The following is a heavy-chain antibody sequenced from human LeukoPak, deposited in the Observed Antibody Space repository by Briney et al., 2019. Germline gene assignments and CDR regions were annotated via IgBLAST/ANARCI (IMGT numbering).Heavy chain of an antibody. Sequence: ASVKVSCKASGYTFTSYGISWVRQATGQGLEWMGWMNPNSGNTGYAQKFQGRVTMTRNTSISTAYMELSSLRSEDTAVYYCARGPPPITMVRGSYYYYYMDVWGKGTTVTISS. CDR2: MNPNSGNT. CDR3: ARGPPPITMVRGSYYYYYMDV. V-gene: IGHV1-8*02. CDR1: GYTFTSYG. D-gene: IGHD3-10*01. J-gene: IGHJ6*03.